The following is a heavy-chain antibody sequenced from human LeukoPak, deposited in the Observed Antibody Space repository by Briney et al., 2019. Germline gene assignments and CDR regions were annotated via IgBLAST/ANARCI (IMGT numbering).Heavy chain of an antibody. CDR2: ISSNGGST. Sequence: PGGSLRLSCAASGFIFSNYAMHWVRQAPGKGLEYLSAISSNGGSTYYAKSVKGRFSISRDNSKHTLYLQMGSLRAEDMAVYYCARGGSGWYRTIDYWGQGNLVTVSS. D-gene: IGHD6-19*01. J-gene: IGHJ4*02. V-gene: IGHV3-64*01. CDR1: GFIFSNYA. CDR3: ARGGSGWYRTIDY.